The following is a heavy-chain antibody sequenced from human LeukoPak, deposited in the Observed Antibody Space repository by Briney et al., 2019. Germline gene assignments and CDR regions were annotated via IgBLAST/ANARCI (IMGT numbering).Heavy chain of an antibody. Sequence: SETLSLTCAVYGGSFSGYYWSWIRQPPGKGLEWIGEINHSGSTNYNPSLKSRVTISVDTSKNQFSLKLSSVTAADTAVYYCARGSRYDYVWGSYREHDFDYWGQGTLVTVSS. CDR2: INHSGST. V-gene: IGHV4-34*01. CDR1: GGSFSGYY. CDR3: ARGSRYDYVWGSYREHDFDY. D-gene: IGHD3-16*02. J-gene: IGHJ4*02.